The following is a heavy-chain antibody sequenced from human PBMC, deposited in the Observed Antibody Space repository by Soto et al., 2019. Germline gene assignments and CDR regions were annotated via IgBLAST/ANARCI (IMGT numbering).Heavy chain of an antibody. CDR1: GGSFSGFY. V-gene: IGHV4-34*02. CDR3: ARHQRRPVKVGYDRRDRYYGAFDY. Sequence: QVQLQQWGAGLLKPSETLSLTCAVYGGSFSGFYWSWLRHSPGKGLEWIGEINHYGSTFYNPSLKIRVTISVDTSKNQVSLKLHSVTASDTAVYDCARHQRRPVKVGYDRRDRYYGAFDYWGQGNRVVVSA. J-gene: IGHJ4*02. D-gene: IGHD3-22*01. CDR2: INHYGST.